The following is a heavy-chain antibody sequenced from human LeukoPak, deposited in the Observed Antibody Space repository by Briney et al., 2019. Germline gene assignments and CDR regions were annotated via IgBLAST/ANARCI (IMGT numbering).Heavy chain of an antibody. CDR1: GFTSGDYA. J-gene: IGHJ4*02. V-gene: IGHV3-7*01. CDR3: ARFGYEAAVDL. D-gene: IGHD6-13*01. Sequence: PGRSLRLSCTASGFTSGDYAMSWFRQAPGKGLEWVANIHPSGGETYHVDPVKGRFTISRDNAKSLVYLEINNLRAEDTAVYHCARFGYEAAVDLWGQGTLVTVSS. CDR2: IHPSGGET.